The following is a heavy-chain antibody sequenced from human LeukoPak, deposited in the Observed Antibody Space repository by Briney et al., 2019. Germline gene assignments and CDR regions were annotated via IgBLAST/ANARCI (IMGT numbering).Heavy chain of an antibody. CDR1: GFTFSSYA. D-gene: IGHD2-2*01. Sequence: GGSLRLSCAASGFTFSSYAMSWVRQAPGKGLEWVSAISGSGGSTYYADSVKGRFTISRDNSKYTLYLQMNSLRAEDTAVYYCAKDGFDIVVVPAAMWEEGYFDYWGQGTLVTVSS. V-gene: IGHV3-23*01. CDR3: AKDGFDIVVVPAAMWEEGYFDY. CDR2: ISGSGGST. J-gene: IGHJ4*02.